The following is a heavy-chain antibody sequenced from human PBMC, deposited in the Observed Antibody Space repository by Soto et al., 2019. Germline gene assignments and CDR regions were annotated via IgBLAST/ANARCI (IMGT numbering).Heavy chain of an antibody. CDR2: ISGSGGST. V-gene: IGHV3-23*01. J-gene: IGHJ4*02. CDR1: GFTFSSYA. CDR3: ARRPENFWSSYPEAFDY. D-gene: IGHD3-3*01. Sequence: GGSLRLSCAASGFTFSSYAMSWVRQAPGKGLEWVSAISGSGGSTYYADSVKGRFTISRDNSKNTLYLQMNSLRAEDTAVYYCARRPENFWSSYPEAFDYWGPGTLVTVSS.